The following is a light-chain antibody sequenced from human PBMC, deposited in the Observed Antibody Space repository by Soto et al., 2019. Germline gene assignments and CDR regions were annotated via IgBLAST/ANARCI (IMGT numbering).Light chain of an antibody. V-gene: IGKV1-33*01. CDR2: GAS. CDR1: QDIRKD. CDR3: QQYDILPPFT. Sequence: DIQMTQSPSSLSASVGDRVTITCQASQDIRKDLNWYQQKPGRAPKLLIYGASNLETGVPSRFSGSGYGTDFIFTISSLQPEDIATYYCQQYDILPPFTFGPGAKVAIK. J-gene: IGKJ3*01.